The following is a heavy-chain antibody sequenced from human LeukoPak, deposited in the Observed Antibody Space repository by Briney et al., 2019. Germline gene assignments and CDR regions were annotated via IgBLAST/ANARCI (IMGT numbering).Heavy chain of an antibody. CDR2: IWYDGSNK. V-gene: IGHV3-33*01. CDR1: GFTFSSYG. J-gene: IGHJ4*02. D-gene: IGHD3-3*01. CDR3: ARDRQDLWSGYPKYYFDY. Sequence: PGGSLRLSCVASGFTFSSYGMHWVRQAPGKGLEWVAVIWYDGSNKYYADSVKGRFTISRDNPKNTLYPQMNSLRAEDTAVYYCARDRQDLWSGYPKYYFDYWGQGTLVTVSS.